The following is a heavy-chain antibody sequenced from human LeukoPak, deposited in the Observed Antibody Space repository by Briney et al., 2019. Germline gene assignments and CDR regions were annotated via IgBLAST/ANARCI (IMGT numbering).Heavy chain of an antibody. V-gene: IGHV1-8*01. D-gene: IGHD2-15*01. CDR2: MNPNSGNT. J-gene: IGHJ4*02. CDR1: GYTFTSYD. CDR3: ARVYCSGGSCYSDFDY. Sequence: ASVKVSCKASGYTFTSYDINWVRLATGQGLEWMGWMNPNSGNTGYAQKFQGRVTMTTDTSTSTAYMELRSLRSDDTAVYYCARVYCSGGSCYSDFDYWGQGTLVTVSS.